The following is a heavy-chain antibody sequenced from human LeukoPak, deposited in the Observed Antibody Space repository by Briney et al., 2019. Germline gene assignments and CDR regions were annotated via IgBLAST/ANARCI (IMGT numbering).Heavy chain of an antibody. CDR3: ARLAPIVVVPAAILFDY. CDR2: IYPGDSDT. V-gene: IGHV5-51*01. D-gene: IGHD2-2*02. Sequence: GESLQISCKGSGYSFTSYWIGWVRQMPGKGLEWMGIIYPGDSDTRYSPSFQGQVTISADKSISTAYLQWSSLKASDTAMYYCARLAPIVVVPAAILFDYWGQGTLVTVSS. J-gene: IGHJ4*02. CDR1: GYSFTSYW.